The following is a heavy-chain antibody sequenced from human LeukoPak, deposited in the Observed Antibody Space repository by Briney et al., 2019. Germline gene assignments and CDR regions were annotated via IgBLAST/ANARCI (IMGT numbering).Heavy chain of an antibody. Sequence: ASVKVSCKASGGTFSSYAISWVRQAPGQGLEWMGGIIPIFGTANYAQRFQGRVTITTDESTSTAYMELSSLRSEDTAVYYCARDGGRSDDAFDIWGQGTMVTVSS. CDR1: GGTFSSYA. D-gene: IGHD3-16*01. CDR2: IIPIFGTA. V-gene: IGHV1-69*05. CDR3: ARDGGRSDDAFDI. J-gene: IGHJ3*02.